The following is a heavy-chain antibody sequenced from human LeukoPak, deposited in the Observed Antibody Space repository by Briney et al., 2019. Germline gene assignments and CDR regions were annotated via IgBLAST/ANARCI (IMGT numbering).Heavy chain of an antibody. V-gene: IGHV5-51*01. Sequence: GESLKISCKGSRYSFTSYWIGWVRQMPGKGLEWMGIIYPGDSDTRYSPSFQGQVTISADKSINTAYLQWSSLKASDTAMYYCARRAGSYYESSGYYYFDYWGQGTLVTVSS. CDR3: ARRAGSYYESSGYYYFDY. CDR1: RYSFTSYW. D-gene: IGHD3-22*01. CDR2: IYPGDSDT. J-gene: IGHJ4*02.